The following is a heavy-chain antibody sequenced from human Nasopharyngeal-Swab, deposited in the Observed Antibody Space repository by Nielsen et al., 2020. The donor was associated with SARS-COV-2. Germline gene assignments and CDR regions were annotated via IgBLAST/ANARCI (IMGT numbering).Heavy chain of an antibody. CDR2: ISGSGGST. Sequence: ESLKISCAASGFTFSSYAMSWVRQAPGKGLEWVSAISGSGGSTYYADSVKGRFTISRDNSKNTLYLQMNSLRAEDTAVYYCARGGYGNYYYYYYYMDVWGKGTTVTVSS. CDR1: GFTFSSYA. D-gene: IGHD4-23*01. V-gene: IGHV3-23*01. J-gene: IGHJ6*03. CDR3: ARGGYGNYYYYYYYMDV.